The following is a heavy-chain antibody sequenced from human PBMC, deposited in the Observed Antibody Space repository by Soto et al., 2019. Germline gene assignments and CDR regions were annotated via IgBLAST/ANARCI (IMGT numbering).Heavy chain of an antibody. D-gene: IGHD3-10*01. J-gene: IGHJ5*02. V-gene: IGHV4-30-4*01. CDR1: GDSISGGNHY. Sequence: SETLSLTCTVSGDSISGGNHYWSWIRQPPGKGLEWIGYIFYSGTAYYNPSLKSRLTISVDTSKNQFSLKLSSVTAADTAVYYCARTDYGTAYFDPWGQGSLVTVSS. CDR2: IFYSGTA. CDR3: ARTDYGTAYFDP.